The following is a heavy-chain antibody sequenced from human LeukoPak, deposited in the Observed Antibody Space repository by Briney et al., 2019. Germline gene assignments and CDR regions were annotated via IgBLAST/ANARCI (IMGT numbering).Heavy chain of an antibody. CDR3: AKDRPYCSSTSCYVSALDY. Sequence: GGSLRLSCAASGFTFSSYGMHWVRQAPGKGLEWVAVISYDGSNKYYAGSVKGRFTISRDNSKNTLYLQMNSLRAEDTAVYYCAKDRPYCSSTSCYVSALDYWGQGTLVTVSS. J-gene: IGHJ4*02. CDR1: GFTFSSYG. CDR2: ISYDGSNK. D-gene: IGHD2-2*01. V-gene: IGHV3-30*18.